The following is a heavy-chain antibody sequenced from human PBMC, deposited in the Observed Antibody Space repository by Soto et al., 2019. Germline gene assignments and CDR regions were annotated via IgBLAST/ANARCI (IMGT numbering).Heavy chain of an antibody. CDR3: AKDFYGGSYYAFLDY. Sequence: GGSLRLSCAASGFTFSSYAMTWVRQAPGKGLEWVSVISGSGGSTYYADSVKGRFTISRDNSKNTLYLQMNSLRAEDTALYYYAKDFYGGSYYAFLDYWGQGTLVTVSS. J-gene: IGHJ4*02. CDR2: ISGSGGST. V-gene: IGHV3-23*01. CDR1: GFTFSSYA. D-gene: IGHD1-26*01.